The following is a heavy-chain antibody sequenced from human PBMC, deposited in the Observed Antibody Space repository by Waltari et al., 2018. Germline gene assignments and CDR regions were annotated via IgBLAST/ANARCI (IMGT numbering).Heavy chain of an antibody. Sequence: QVQLQQWGAGLLKPSETLSLTCAVYGGSFSGYYWSWIRPPPGKGLEWIGEINHSGSTNYNPSRKSRVTISVDTSKNQFSLKLSSVTAADTAVYYCAREVNDFWSGYQYFQHWGQGTLVTVSS. CDR3: AREVNDFWSGYQYFQH. CDR1: GGSFSGYY. D-gene: IGHD3-3*01. V-gene: IGHV4-34*01. J-gene: IGHJ1*01. CDR2: INHSGST.